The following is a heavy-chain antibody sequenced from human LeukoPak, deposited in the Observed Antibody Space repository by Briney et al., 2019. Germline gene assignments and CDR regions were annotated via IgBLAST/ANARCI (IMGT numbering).Heavy chain of an antibody. CDR1: GGSISSGSYY. CDR2: IYYSGST. J-gene: IGHJ3*02. V-gene: IGHV4-61*10. CDR3: ARIKPLKDAFDI. Sequence: SETLSLTCTVSGGSISSGSYYWSWIRQPAGKGLEWIGYIYYSGSTNYNPSPKSRVTISVDTSKNQFSLKLSSVTAADTAVYYCARIKPLKDAFDIWGQGTMVTVSS.